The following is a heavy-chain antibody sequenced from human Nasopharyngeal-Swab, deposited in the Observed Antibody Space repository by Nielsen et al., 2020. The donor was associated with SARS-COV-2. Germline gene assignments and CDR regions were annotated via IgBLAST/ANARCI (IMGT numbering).Heavy chain of an antibody. Sequence: GGSLRLSCAASGFIFSSYWMHWVRQAPGKGLVWVSRINPDGSSTDYAGSVKGRFTISRDNAKNTLYLQMSSLRAEETAVYYCARSRSAMDVWGQGTTVTVSS. CDR1: GFIFSSYW. V-gene: IGHV3-74*01. CDR2: INPDGSST. J-gene: IGHJ6*02. CDR3: ARSRSAMDV.